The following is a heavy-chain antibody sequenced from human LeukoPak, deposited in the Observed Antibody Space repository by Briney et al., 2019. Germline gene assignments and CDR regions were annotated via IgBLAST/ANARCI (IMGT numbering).Heavy chain of an antibody. D-gene: IGHD3-10*01. CDR2: IYSGGST. CDR1: GFTVSSNY. J-gene: IGHJ3*02. V-gene: IGHV3-53*01. CDR3: ARVHGSGSWDAFDI. Sequence: GGSLRLSCAASGFTVSSNYMSWVRQAPGKGLEWVSVIYSGGSTYYADSVKGRFTISKDNSKNTLYLQMNSLRAEDTAVYYCARVHGSGSWDAFDIWGQGTMVTVSS.